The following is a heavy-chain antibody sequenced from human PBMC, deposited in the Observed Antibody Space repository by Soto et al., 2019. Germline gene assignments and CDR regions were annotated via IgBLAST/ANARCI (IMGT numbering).Heavy chain of an antibody. CDR2: ISSSGDII. V-gene: IGHV3-11*01. D-gene: IGHD3-22*01. CDR3: ARDLGYYDSSGYFDY. J-gene: IGHJ4*02. CDR1: GFTFSDHY. Sequence: GGSLRLSCAASGFTFSDHYMSWIRQAPGKGLEWVSYISSSGDIIYYADSVKGRLTISRDNAKNSLYLQMNSLRAEDTAVYYCARDLGYYDSSGYFDYWGQGTLVTVSS.